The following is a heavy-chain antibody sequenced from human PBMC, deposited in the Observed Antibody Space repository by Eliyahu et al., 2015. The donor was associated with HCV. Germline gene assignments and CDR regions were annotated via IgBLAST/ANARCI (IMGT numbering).Heavy chain of an antibody. CDR2: IIPVFGTA. J-gene: IGHJ4*02. CDR1: GGXFXXYS. D-gene: IGHD2-2*01. Sequence: QVQLVQSGAEVKKPGSSVKVSCKASGGXFXXYSISWVRQAPGQGLEWVGGIIPVFGTANYAQKFQGRVTITADESTRTAYMELSSLRSEDAAIYYCARGGEEHQLQSRPFDYWGQGTLVTVSS. V-gene: IGHV1-69*01. CDR3: ARGGEEHQLQSRPFDY.